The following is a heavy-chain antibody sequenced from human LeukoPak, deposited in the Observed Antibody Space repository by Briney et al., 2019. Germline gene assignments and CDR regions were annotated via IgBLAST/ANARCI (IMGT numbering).Heavy chain of an antibody. J-gene: IGHJ6*03. V-gene: IGHV4-34*01. CDR1: GGSFSNYY. D-gene: IGHD1-7*01. Sequence: SETLSLTCAVYGGSFSNYYWSWIRESPGKGLEWIGEINDSGTINYNPSLMSRVTISVDKSKNQFSLKLSSVTAADTAVYYCARRWNYGRNYYIDVWGKGATVSVSS. CDR2: INDSGTI. CDR3: ARRWNYGRNYYIDV.